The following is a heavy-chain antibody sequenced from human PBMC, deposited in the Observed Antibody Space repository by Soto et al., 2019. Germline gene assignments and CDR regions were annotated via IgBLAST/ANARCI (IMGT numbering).Heavy chain of an antibody. CDR2: IYWNDDD. V-gene: IGHV2-5*01. J-gene: IGHJ3*02. CDR3: AHSTIKDAFNI. Sequence: QITLKEAGPTLVKPTQTLTLTCTFSGFSLNTRGVGVFWIRQPPGKALEWFRIIYWNDDDRYSPSLESRLTINKDSSKNQVVLTMTNIDPVDTATYYCAHSTIKDAFNIWGQGTMVTVSS. D-gene: IGHD3-10*01. CDR1: GFSLNTRGVG.